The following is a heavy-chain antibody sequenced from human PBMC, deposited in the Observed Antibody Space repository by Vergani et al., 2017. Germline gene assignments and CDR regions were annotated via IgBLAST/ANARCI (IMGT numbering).Heavy chain of an antibody. CDR1: GGSFTSYH. D-gene: IGHD4-11*01. CDR2: IDHTGRP. J-gene: IGHJ6*03. Sequence: QVQLQQWGGGLLTPSETLSLTCVVNGGSFTSYHWTWIRPSPGEGLEWVGDIDHTGRPDYNPSLKSRLTMSVDKSRNQFSLTLNSVTATDTAIYFCARVNTETNGHLYYYYYMDVWVQGTAVTVS. CDR3: ARVNTETNGHLYYYYYMDV. V-gene: IGHV4-34*01.